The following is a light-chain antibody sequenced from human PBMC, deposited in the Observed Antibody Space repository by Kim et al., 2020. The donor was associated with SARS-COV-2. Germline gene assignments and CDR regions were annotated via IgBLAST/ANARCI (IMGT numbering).Light chain of an antibody. Sequence: QRVTSSCTGSSANIGEGYDVYWYQQRPGTAPKLLIYKNNNRPSGVPDRFSGSKSGTSASLAITGLQAEDEADYYCQSYDSSLSGVLFGGGTQLTVL. V-gene: IGLV1-40*01. CDR1: SANIGEGYD. J-gene: IGLJ2*01. CDR2: KNN. CDR3: QSYDSSLSGVL.